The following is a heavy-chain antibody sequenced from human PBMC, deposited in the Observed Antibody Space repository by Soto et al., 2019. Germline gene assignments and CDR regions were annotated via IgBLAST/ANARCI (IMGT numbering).Heavy chain of an antibody. V-gene: IGHV4-31*03. CDR3: ASLRCSSTSCYTGNWFDP. CDR2: IYYSGST. Sequence: SETLSLTCTVSGGSISSGGYYWSWIRQHPGKGLEWIGYIYYSGSTYYNPSLKSRVTISVDTSKNQFPLKLSSVTAADTAVYYCASLRCSSTSCYTGNWFDPWGQGTLVTVSS. CDR1: GGSISSGGYY. D-gene: IGHD2-2*02. J-gene: IGHJ5*02.